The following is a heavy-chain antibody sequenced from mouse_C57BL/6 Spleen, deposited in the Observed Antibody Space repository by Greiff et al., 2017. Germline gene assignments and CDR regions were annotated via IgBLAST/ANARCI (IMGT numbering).Heavy chain of an antibody. CDR2: ISYDGSN. D-gene: IGHD2-3*01. J-gene: IGHJ4*01. CDR3: AREGDGYPFYYAMDY. V-gene: IGHV3-6*01. Sequence: ESGPGLVKPSQSLSLTCSVTGYSITSGYYWNWIRQFPGNKLEWMGYISYDGSNNYNPSLKNRISITRDTSKNQFFLKLNSVTTEDTATYYCAREGDGYPFYYAMDYWGQGTSVTVSS. CDR1: GYSITSGYY.